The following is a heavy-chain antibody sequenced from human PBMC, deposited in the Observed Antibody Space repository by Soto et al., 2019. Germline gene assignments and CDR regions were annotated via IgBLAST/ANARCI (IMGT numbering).Heavy chain of an antibody. D-gene: IGHD6-19*01. CDR1: GGSISSYY. CDR3: ASLGYSSGWSFDY. Sequence: SETLSLTCTVSGGSISSYYWSWIRQPPGKGLEWIGYIYYSGSTNYNPSLKSRVTISVDTSKNQFSLKLSSVTAADTAVYYCASLGYSSGWSFDYWGQGTLVTVSS. V-gene: IGHV4-59*01. CDR2: IYYSGST. J-gene: IGHJ4*02.